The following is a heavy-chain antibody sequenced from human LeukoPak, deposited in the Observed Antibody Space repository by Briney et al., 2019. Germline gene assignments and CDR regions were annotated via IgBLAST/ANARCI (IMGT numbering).Heavy chain of an antibody. CDR3: ARAGIYIVGATTVGDWFDP. D-gene: IGHD1-26*01. J-gene: IGHJ5*02. CDR1: GGTFSSYA. CDR2: ISAYNGNT. V-gene: IGHV1-18*01. Sequence: GASVKVSCKASGGTFSSYAISWVRQSPGRGLEWMGWISAYNGNTNYAQKLQGRVTMTTGTSTSTAYMELRSLRSDDTAVYYCARAGIYIVGATTVGDWFDPWGQGTLVTVSS.